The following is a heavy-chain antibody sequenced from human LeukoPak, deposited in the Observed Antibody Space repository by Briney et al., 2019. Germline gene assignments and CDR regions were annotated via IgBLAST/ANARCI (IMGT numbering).Heavy chain of an antibody. CDR2: IYYSGST. D-gene: IGHD3-10*01. CDR3: ARQGYYGSGSYTRFDY. CDR1: GGSISSNIYY. Sequence: PSETLSLTCTVSGGSISSNIYYWGWIRQPRGKGLEWIGSIYYSGSTNYNPSLKSRLTISVDTSKTQFSLKLSSVTAADTAVYYCARQGYYGSGSYTRFDYWGQGTLVTVSS. J-gene: IGHJ4*02. V-gene: IGHV4-39*01.